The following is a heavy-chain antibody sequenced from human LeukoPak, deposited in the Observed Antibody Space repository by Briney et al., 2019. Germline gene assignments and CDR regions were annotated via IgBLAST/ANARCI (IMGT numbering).Heavy chain of an antibody. Sequence: SETLSLTCTVSGGSISRSSYYWGWIRQPPGKGLEWIGSIYYSGSTYYTPSLKSRATISVDTSKNQFSLQLVSVTAADTAVCYCARHSPNWSGYYRYYFDSWGQGTLVTVSS. V-gene: IGHV4-39*01. D-gene: IGHD3-3*01. CDR1: GGSISRSSYY. J-gene: IGHJ4*02. CDR3: ARHSPNWSGYYRYYFDS. CDR2: IYYSGST.